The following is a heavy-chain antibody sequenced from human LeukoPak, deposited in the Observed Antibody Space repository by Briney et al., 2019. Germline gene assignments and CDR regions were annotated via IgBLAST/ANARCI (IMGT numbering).Heavy chain of an antibody. D-gene: IGHD5-12*01. CDR1: GYTFTGYY. CDR3: AREDSRYDPGAND. Sequence: GASVKVSCKASGYTFTGYYMHWGRQAPGQGLEWMGWINPNSGGTNDAQKFQGRVTTTRDTPISTAYLELSRLRPHDTAVYYCAREDSRYDPGANDWAQGTLVTVSS. J-gene: IGHJ4*02. V-gene: IGHV1-2*02. CDR2: INPNSGGT.